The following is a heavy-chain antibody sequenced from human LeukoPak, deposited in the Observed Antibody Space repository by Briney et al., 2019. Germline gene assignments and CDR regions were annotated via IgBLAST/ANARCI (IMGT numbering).Heavy chain of an antibody. Sequence: KPSETLSLTCTVSGGSISSGDYYWSWIRQPPGKGLEWIGYIYYSGSTYYNPSHKSRVTISVDTSKNQFSLKLSSVTAADTAVYYCARGHYTNLYYFDYWGQGTLVTVSS. CDR1: GGSISSGDYY. CDR3: ARGHYTNLYYFDY. V-gene: IGHV4-30-4*01. D-gene: IGHD3-10*01. J-gene: IGHJ4*02. CDR2: IYYSGST.